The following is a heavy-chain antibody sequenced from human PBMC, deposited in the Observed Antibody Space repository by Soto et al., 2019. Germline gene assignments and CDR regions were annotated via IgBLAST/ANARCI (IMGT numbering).Heavy chain of an antibody. J-gene: IGHJ4*02. Sequence: ASVNVSCKASGYTFTSYGISWVRQAPGQGLEWMGWISAYNGNTNYAQKLQGRVTMTTDTSTSTAYMELRSLRSDDTAVYYCARTLNEWLLGPVWGQRTLVTVSS. D-gene: IGHD3-3*01. V-gene: IGHV1-18*04. CDR1: GYTFTSYG. CDR2: ISAYNGNT. CDR3: ARTLNEWLLGPV.